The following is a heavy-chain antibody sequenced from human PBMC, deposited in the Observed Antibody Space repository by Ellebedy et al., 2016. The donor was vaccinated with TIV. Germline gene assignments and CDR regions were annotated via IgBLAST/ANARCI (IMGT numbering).Heavy chain of an antibody. J-gene: IGHJ4*02. CDR2: ITSSGDRT. V-gene: IGHV3-23*01. D-gene: IGHD3-22*01. CDR1: GFTFSNSA. Sequence: GGSLRLXXAASGFTFSNSAMTWVRQAPGKGLEWVSSITSSGDRTNYADSVKGRFTISRDNAKNTVSLLMHSLRPEDAAMYFCARSSNPNHYDTSGYLDHWGQGTLVAVSS. CDR3: ARSSNPNHYDTSGYLDH.